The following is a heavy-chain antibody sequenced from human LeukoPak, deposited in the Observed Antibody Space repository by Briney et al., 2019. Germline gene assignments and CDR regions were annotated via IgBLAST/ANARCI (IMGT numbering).Heavy chain of an antibody. V-gene: IGHV3-23*01. J-gene: IGHJ4*02. CDR3: AKWGCSGGSCYPFDS. D-gene: IGHD2-15*01. Sequence: GGSLRLSCAASGFPFSSYAMSWVRQAPGKGLEWVSTISNSDDSTHYADSVKGRFTISRDNSENTLFLRMNSLRAEDTAVYYCAKWGCSGGSCYPFDSWGQGTLVTVSS. CDR1: GFPFSSYA. CDR2: ISNSDDST.